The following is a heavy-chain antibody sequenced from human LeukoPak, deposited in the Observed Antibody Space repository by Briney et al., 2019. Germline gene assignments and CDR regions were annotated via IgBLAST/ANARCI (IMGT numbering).Heavy chain of an antibody. V-gene: IGHV3-7*05. J-gene: IGHJ4*02. D-gene: IGHD1-26*01. CDR2: IKQDGTEK. CDR1: GFTFSDFW. Sequence: PGGSLRLSCAASGFTFSDFWMSWVRQAPGKGLEWVANIKQDGTEKYYVDSVKGRFTISRDNAKNSLYLRMNSLRAEDTAVYYCARDSEWGLLRSDYWGQGTLVTVSS. CDR3: ARDSEWGLLRSDY.